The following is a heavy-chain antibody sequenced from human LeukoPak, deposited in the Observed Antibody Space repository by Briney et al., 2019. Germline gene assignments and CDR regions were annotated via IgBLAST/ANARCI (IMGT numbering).Heavy chain of an antibody. J-gene: IGHJ5*01. Sequence: GESLKISCKGSGYRFATYWIGWVRHMPGKGLEWMGIIYPGDSDTRYSPSFRGQVTISADKSITTAYLQWSSLKASDSAMYYCARLAAFSGPDDGWFDSWGQGTLVTVSS. CDR2: IYPGDSDT. CDR1: GYRFATYW. V-gene: IGHV5-51*01. D-gene: IGHD6-19*01. CDR3: ARLAAFSGPDDGWFDS.